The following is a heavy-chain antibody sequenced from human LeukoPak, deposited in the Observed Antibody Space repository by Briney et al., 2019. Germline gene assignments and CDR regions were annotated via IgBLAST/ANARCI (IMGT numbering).Heavy chain of an antibody. V-gene: IGHV1-18*01. CDR1: GYTFISYG. CDR3: ARRGPSPGTDAFDI. CDR2: ISAYNGNT. D-gene: IGHD3-10*01. J-gene: IGHJ3*02. Sequence: ASVKVSCKTSGYTFISYGISWVRQAPGQGLEWMGWISAYNGNTNYAQKLQGRVTMTTDTSTSTAYMELRSLRSDDTAVYYCARRGPSPGTDAFDIWGQGTMVTVSS.